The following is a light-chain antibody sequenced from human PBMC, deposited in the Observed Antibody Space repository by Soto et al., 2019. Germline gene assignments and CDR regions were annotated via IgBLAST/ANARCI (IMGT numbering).Light chain of an antibody. J-gene: IGLJ2*01. CDR1: TSNIGGKS. CDR2: SDD. CDR3: SSWDDSLTVV. V-gene: IGLV1-44*01. Sequence: QSVLTQPPSASATPGQRVTISCSGSTSNIGGKSVTWYQQIPGAAPKVVIHSDDQRPSGVPDRFSGSKSGTSASLAINAVQSEVEADYFCSSWDDSLTVVFGGGTKLTVL.